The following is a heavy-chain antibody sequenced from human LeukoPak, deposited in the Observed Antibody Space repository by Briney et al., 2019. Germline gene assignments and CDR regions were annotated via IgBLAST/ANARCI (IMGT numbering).Heavy chain of an antibody. D-gene: IGHD3/OR15-3a*01. V-gene: IGHV3-23*01. CDR3: AKDLESPTGTGIFDY. CDR2: ISGSGGST. J-gene: IGHJ4*02. CDR1: GFTFSSYA. Sequence: GGSLRLSCAASGFTFSSYAMSWVRQAPGKGLEWVSAISGSGGSTYYADSVKGRFTISRDNPKNTLYLQMNSLRAEDTAVYYCAKDLESPTGTGIFDYWGQGTLVTVSS.